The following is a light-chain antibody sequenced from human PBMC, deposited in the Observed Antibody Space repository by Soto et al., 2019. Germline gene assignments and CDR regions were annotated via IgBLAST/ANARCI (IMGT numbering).Light chain of an antibody. CDR2: DAS. CDR3: QQRDIWPWT. V-gene: IGKV3-11*01. CDR1: QSVSNNY. J-gene: IGKJ1*01. Sequence: EIVLTQSPGTLSLSPGEGATLSCRASQSVSNNYLAWYQQKPGQAPRLLMYDASKRATGIPARFSGSGSGTDFTFTISSLEPEDFAVYYCQQRDIWPWTFGQGTKVDIK.